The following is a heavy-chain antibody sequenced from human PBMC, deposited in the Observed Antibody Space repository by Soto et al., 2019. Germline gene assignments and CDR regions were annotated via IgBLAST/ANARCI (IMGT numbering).Heavy chain of an antibody. CDR1: GYPFTTYG. CDR2: ISTYNGNT. CDR3: ARTVVLMVYANFDY. Sequence: QFQLVQSGAEVKKPGASVKVSCKASGYPFTTYGISWVRQAPGQGLEWMGWISTYNGNTNYAQKVQGRVTMTTDTSTSTAYMELRSLTSDDTAIYYCARTVVLMVYANFDYWGQGTLVTVSS. J-gene: IGHJ4*02. V-gene: IGHV1-18*01. D-gene: IGHD2-8*01.